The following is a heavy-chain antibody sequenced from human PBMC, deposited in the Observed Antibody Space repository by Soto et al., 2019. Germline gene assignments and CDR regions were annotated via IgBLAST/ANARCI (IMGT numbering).Heavy chain of an antibody. J-gene: IGHJ5*02. CDR2: INAGNGNT. CDR3: ARSFPNYYGSGSYKRWFDP. V-gene: IGHV1-3*01. CDR1: GYTFTSYA. D-gene: IGHD3-10*01. Sequence: ASVKVSCKASGYTFTSYAMHWVRKAPGQRHDWMGWINAGNGNTKYSQKFQGRVTITRDTSASTAYMELSSLRSEDTAVYYCARSFPNYYGSGSYKRWFDPWGQGTLVTVSS.